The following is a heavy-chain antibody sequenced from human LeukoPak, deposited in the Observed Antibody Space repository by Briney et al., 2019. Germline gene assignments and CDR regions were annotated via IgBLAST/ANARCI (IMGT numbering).Heavy chain of an antibody. CDR2: INEDGSIT. CDR3: AKDQRWESPHYLDS. D-gene: IGHD1-26*01. J-gene: IGHJ4*02. Sequence: GGSLRLSCAVSGFTFRTYWMHWVRQVPGEGLVWVSRINEDGSITNYADSVRGRFTISRDNSKNTLYVQMNSLRDEDTAVYYCAKDQRWESPHYLDSWGQGTLVTVSS. CDR1: GFTFRTYW. V-gene: IGHV3-74*01.